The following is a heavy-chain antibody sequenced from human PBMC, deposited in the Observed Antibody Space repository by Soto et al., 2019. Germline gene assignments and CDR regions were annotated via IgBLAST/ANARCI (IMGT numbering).Heavy chain of an antibody. Sequence: QVQLVQSGAEVKKPGASVKVSCKASGYIFTAYSMHWVRQAPGQGLEWMGVVNPSGGSTNYAQKFQGRITMTGNTSTSTVYMDLSSLTSEDTAVYYCAREETCSDGICYSEYFQRWGQGTLVTVSS. V-gene: IGHV1-46*01. J-gene: IGHJ1*01. CDR1: GYIFTAYS. CDR2: VNPSGGST. CDR3: AREETCSDGICYSEYFQR. D-gene: IGHD2-15*01.